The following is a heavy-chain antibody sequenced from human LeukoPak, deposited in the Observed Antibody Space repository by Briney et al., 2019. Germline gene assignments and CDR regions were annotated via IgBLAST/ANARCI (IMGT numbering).Heavy chain of an antibody. J-gene: IGHJ5*02. V-gene: IGHV3-13*01. CDR3: ARVYYGSGSYRWLDP. CDR1: GFTFSSYD. D-gene: IGHD3-10*01. Sequence: GGSLRLSCAASGFTFSSYDMHWVRQATGKGLEWVSAISTAGDTYYPGSVKGRFTISRENAKNSLYLQMNSLRAEDTAVYYCARVYYGSGSYRWLDPWGQGTLVTVSS. CDR2: ISTAGDT.